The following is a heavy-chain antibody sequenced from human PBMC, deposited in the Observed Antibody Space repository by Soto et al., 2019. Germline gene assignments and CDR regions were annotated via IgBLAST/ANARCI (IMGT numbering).Heavy chain of an antibody. CDR3: AGGIVVVPAAYYYYYMDV. D-gene: IGHD2-2*01. CDR1: GGSFSGYY. CDR2: INHSGST. J-gene: IGHJ6*03. Sequence: KASETLSLTCAVYGGSFSGYYWSWIRQPPGKGLEWIGEINHSGSTNYNPSLKSRVTISVDTSKNQSSLKLSSVTAAETAVYYCAGGIVVVPAAYYYYYMDVWGKGTTVTVSS. V-gene: IGHV4-34*01.